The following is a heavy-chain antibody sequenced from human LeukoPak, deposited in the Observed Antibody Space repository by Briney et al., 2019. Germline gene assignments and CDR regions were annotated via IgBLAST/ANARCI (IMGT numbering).Heavy chain of an antibody. J-gene: IGHJ5*02. Sequence: ASVKVSCKASGYIFTSYDISWVRQAPGQGLEWMGWIRSNDGHTKYAQKFQGRVTMTMDTFTTTFYMELRSLTSDDTAMYYCARQQLVPNWFDPWGLGTLVTVSS. CDR2: IRSNDGHT. D-gene: IGHD6-13*01. V-gene: IGHV1-18*01. CDR3: ARQQLVPNWFDP. CDR1: GYIFTSYD.